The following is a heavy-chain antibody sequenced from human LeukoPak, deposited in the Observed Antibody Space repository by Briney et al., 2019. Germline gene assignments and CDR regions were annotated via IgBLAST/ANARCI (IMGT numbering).Heavy chain of an antibody. Sequence: PGRSLTLSCAASGFTFSSYGMHWLRQAPGKALEWVAVISYDGSNKYYADSEKGRFTISRDNSKNTLYLQMNSLRAEDTAVYYCATTRRGYCSGGSCYSYYYYGMDVWGKGTTVTVSS. V-gene: IGHV3-30*03. D-gene: IGHD2-15*01. J-gene: IGHJ6*04. CDR2: ISYDGSNK. CDR3: ATTRRGYCSGGSCYSYYYYGMDV. CDR1: GFTFSSYG.